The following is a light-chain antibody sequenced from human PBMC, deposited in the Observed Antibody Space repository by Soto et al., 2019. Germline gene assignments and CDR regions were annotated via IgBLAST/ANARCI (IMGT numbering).Light chain of an antibody. CDR2: VTS. Sequence: DIPMTQSPSSLSASVGDRVTITCRASQSISTYLNWYQQKPGKAPKLVIYVTSNLQSGFSSRFSGSGSGTDFTLTISSLQPEDFATYYCQQSYSTPFTFGPGTKVDNK. J-gene: IGKJ3*01. CDR1: QSISTY. V-gene: IGKV1-39*01. CDR3: QQSYSTPFT.